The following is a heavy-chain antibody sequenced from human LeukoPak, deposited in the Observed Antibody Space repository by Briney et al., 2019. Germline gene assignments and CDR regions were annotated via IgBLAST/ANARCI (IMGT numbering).Heavy chain of an antibody. J-gene: IGHJ4*02. V-gene: IGHV3-48*02. CDR2: INHNAEMI. Sequence: GGSLRLSCAASGFTFSSYAMSWVRQAPGKGLEWIAYINHNAEMIFYPDFVKGRFTISRDNAKSSLYLQMNALRYEDTAIYYCARDHDWAFDLWGQGTLVTVSS. CDR1: GFTFSSYA. D-gene: IGHD3-9*01. CDR3: ARDHDWAFDL.